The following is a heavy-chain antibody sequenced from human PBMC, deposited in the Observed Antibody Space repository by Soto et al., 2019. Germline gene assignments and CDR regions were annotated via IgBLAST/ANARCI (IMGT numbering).Heavy chain of an antibody. Sequence: GGSLRLSCEATGVNIGAYGMHWIRQAPGRGLEWVAVVSQDGTVQRYLDAVKGRFYISRDNPKNTVFLQMYRLSAEDTAVYFCAKEFQRDVHAFDLWGQGTVVT. CDR3: AKEFQRDVHAFDL. CDR2: VSQDGTVQ. V-gene: IGHV3-30*18. CDR1: GVNIGAYG. J-gene: IGHJ3*01.